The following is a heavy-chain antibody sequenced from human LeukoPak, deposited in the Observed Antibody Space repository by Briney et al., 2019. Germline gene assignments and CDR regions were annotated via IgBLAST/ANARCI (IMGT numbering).Heavy chain of an antibody. Sequence: PSETLSLTCTVSGASISSYYWSWIRQPPGKGLEWIGYIYYSGSTNYNPSLKSRVAISVDTSKNQFSLKLSSVTAADTAVYYCASGGSYSDAFDIWGQGTMVTVSS. D-gene: IGHD1-26*01. V-gene: IGHV4-59*01. J-gene: IGHJ3*02. CDR2: IYYSGST. CDR1: GASISSYY. CDR3: ASGGSYSDAFDI.